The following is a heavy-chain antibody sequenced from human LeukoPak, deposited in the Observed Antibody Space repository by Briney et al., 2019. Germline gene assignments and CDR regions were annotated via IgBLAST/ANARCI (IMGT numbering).Heavy chain of an antibody. Sequence: PSETLSLICTVSGGSIISAGYYWSWIRQHPGKGLEWIGYIYYSGSTYYHPSLQSRVTISVDTSKNQFSLKLSSVTAADTAVYYCAREAEVSAGFDYWGQGTLVTVSS. CDR1: GGSIISAGYY. V-gene: IGHV4-31*03. J-gene: IGHJ4*02. CDR2: IYYSGST. CDR3: AREAEVSAGFDY. D-gene: IGHD2-8*01.